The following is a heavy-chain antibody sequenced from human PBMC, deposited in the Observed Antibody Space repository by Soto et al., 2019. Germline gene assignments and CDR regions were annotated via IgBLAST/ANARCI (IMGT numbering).Heavy chain of an antibody. Sequence: ASVKVSCKASGYTFTSYGISWVRQAPGQGLEWMGWISAYNGNTNYAQKLQGRVTMTTDTSTSTAYMELRSLRSDDTAVYYCARLPMCSSTSCGDLKFDYRGQGTLVTVSS. CDR1: GYTFTSYG. CDR2: ISAYNGNT. J-gene: IGHJ4*02. CDR3: ARLPMCSSTSCGDLKFDY. D-gene: IGHD2-2*01. V-gene: IGHV1-18*01.